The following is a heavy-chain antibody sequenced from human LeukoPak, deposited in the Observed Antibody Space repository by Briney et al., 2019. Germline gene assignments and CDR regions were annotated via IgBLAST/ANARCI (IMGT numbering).Heavy chain of an antibody. CDR1: GYTFTSYD. V-gene: IGHV1-8*01. Sequence: ASVKVSCKASGYTFTSYDINWVRQATGQGLEWMGWMNPNSGNTGYAQKFQGRVTMTRNTSISTAYMELGSLRSEDTAVYYCARVGFVRQYGSGSYCLSYWGQGTLVTVSS. J-gene: IGHJ4*02. CDR2: MNPNSGNT. CDR3: ARVGFVRQYGSGSYCLSY. D-gene: IGHD3-10*01.